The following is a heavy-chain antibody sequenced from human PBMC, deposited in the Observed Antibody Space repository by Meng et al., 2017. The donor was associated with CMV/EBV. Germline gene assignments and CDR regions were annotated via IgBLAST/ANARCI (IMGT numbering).Heavy chain of an antibody. J-gene: IGHJ4*02. Sequence: GGSLRLSCAASGFTFSNFAMNWVRQAPGKGLEWVSSIRGSGVSTNYGDSVKGRFTVSRDNSKNTQYLQTNSLRAEDTAVYYGAKGRGDSDYDCEYWGRGTLVTVSS. V-gene: IGHV3-23*01. CDR1: GFTFSNFA. CDR2: IRGSGVST. D-gene: IGHD5-12*01. CDR3: AKGRGDSDYDCEY.